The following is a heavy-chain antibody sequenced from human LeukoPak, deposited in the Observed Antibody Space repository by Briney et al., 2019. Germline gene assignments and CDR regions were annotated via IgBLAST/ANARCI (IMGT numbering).Heavy chain of an antibody. CDR1: GFTFSSYW. Sequence: GGSLRLSCAASGFTFSSYWMHWVRQVPGKGLLWVSRINSDGSSTSYADSVKGRFTISGDNAKNTLYVQMNSLRAEDTAVYYCSTGSGHAFDIWGRGTMVTVSS. J-gene: IGHJ3*02. CDR2: INSDGSST. CDR3: STGSGHAFDI. D-gene: IGHD3-10*01. V-gene: IGHV3-74*01.